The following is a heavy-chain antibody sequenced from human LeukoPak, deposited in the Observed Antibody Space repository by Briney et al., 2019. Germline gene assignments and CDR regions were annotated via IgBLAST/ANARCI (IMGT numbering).Heavy chain of an antibody. Sequence: ASVKVSCKASGYTFTSYYMHWVRQPPGQGLEWMGIINPSGGSTSYAQKFQGRVTMTRDTSTSTVYMELSSLRSEDTAGYYCARDLGRLQFWFDPWGRGTLVTVSS. V-gene: IGHV1-46*01. D-gene: IGHD5-24*01. J-gene: IGHJ5*02. CDR2: INPSGGST. CDR1: GYTFTSYY. CDR3: ARDLGRLQFWFDP.